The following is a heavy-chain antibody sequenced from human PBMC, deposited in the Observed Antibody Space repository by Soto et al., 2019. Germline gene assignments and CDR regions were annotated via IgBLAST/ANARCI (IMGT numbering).Heavy chain of an antibody. V-gene: IGHV3-30-3*01. CDR1: GFTFSSYA. D-gene: IGHD3-10*01. CDR3: ARDLKVRGLIDYYYYYAMDV. CDR2: ISYDGSNK. Sequence: HPVGSLRLSCAASGFTFSSYAMHWVRQAPGKGLEWVAVISYDGSNKYYADSVKGRFTISRDNFENTLSLQMNSLRAEDTAVYYCARDLKVRGLIDYYYYYAMDVWGQGTTVTVSS. J-gene: IGHJ6*02.